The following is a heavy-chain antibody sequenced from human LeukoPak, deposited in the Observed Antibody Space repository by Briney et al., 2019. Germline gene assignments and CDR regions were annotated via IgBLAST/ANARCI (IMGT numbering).Heavy chain of an antibody. CDR1: GFTFSSYA. CDR2: ISYDGSNK. D-gene: IGHD3-22*01. CDR3: AKSGYDSSGYYPDY. J-gene: IGHJ4*02. V-gene: IGHV3-30*18. Sequence: GRSLRLSCAASGFTFSSYAMHWVRQAPGKGLEWVALISYDGSNKYYADSVKGRFTISRDNSKNTVYLLLNSLRAEDTAVYYCAKSGYDSSGYYPDYWGQGTLVTVSS.